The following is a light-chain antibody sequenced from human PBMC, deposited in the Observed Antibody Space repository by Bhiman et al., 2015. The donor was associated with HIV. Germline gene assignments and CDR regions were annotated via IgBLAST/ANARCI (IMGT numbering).Light chain of an antibody. J-gene: IGLJ1*01. CDR2: EVF. CDR3: SSLTSSITYV. CDR1: TSDVGSYNL. Sequence: QSALTQPASVSGSPGQSITISCTGTTSDVGSYNLVSWYQQHPGKAPKLMIYEVFERPSGVSNRFSGSKSGNTASLTISGLQAEDEADYYCSSLTSSITYVFGTGTNVTVL. V-gene: IGLV2-14*02.